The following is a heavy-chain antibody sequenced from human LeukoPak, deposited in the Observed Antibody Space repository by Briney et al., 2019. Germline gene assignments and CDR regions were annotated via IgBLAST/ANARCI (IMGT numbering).Heavy chain of an antibody. CDR3: SSSHDRSCNH. D-gene: IGHD3-22*01. J-gene: IGHJ5*02. CDR2: IYYDGSTK. V-gene: IGHV3-7*01. Sequence: PGGSLRLSCAASGFSFSTSWMAWVRQAPGKGMEWVGNIYYDGSTKYYGDFGNGRFTISRDNAQNSLFLQMNGLGKEDTGLYYCSSSHDRSCNHWGQGTIVPVSS. CDR1: GFSFSTSW.